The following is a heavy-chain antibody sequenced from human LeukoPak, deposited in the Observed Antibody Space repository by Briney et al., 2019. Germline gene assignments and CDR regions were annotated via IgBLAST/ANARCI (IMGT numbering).Heavy chain of an antibody. CDR2: IYYSGST. D-gene: IGHD3-3*01. CDR3: ARGPLITIFGVVTLDAFDI. Sequence: PSETLSLTCTVSGGSISSSSYYWGWIRQPPGKGLEWIGSIYYSGSTYYNPSLKSRVTISVDTSKNQFSLKLSSVTAADTAVYYCARGPLITIFGVVTLDAFDIWGQGTMVTVSS. V-gene: IGHV4-39*01. J-gene: IGHJ3*02. CDR1: GGSISSSSYY.